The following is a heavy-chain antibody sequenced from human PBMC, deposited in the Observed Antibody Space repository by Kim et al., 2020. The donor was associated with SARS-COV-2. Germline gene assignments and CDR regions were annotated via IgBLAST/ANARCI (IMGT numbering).Heavy chain of an antibody. V-gene: IGHV1-46*01. CDR3: ARATHTRHLPQEL. J-gene: IGHJ4*02. D-gene: IGHD1-26*01. CDR2: INTSGGST. CDR1: GYTFTSYY. Sequence: ASVKVSCKASGYTFTSYYMHWVRQAPGQGLEWMGIINTSGGSTSYAQKFQGRVTMTRDTSTSTVYMELSSLRAEDTAVYYCARATHTRHLPQELWGQGTLVTVSS.